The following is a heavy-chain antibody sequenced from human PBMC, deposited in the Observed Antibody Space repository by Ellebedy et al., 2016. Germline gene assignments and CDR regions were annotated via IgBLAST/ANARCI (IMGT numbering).Heavy chain of an antibody. J-gene: IGHJ4*02. D-gene: IGHD1-20*01. Sequence: GGSLRLXCAASGFTFSSYWMSWVRQAPGKGLEWVANIKQDGSEKYYVDSVKGRFTISRDNAKNSVYLQMNSLRAEDTAVYYCARALTGRGQYYFDYWGQGTLVTVSS. V-gene: IGHV3-7*03. CDR1: GFTFSSYW. CDR2: IKQDGSEK. CDR3: ARALTGRGQYYFDY.